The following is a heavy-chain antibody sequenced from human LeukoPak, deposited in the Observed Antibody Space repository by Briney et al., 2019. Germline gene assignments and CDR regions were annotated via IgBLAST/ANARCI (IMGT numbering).Heavy chain of an antibody. CDR1: GFTFSTHA. CDR3: AKQQYIEGQWLVSSVQYYYYGMDV. D-gene: IGHD6-19*01. Sequence: PGGSLRLSCAASGFTFSTHAIHWVRQAPDKGLEWVAVISYDGSNNYNADSVKGRFTISRDNSKNTLYLQMNSLRAEDTAVYYCAKQQYIEGQWLVSSVQYYYYGMDVWGQGTTVTVSS. CDR2: ISYDGSNN. V-gene: IGHV3-30-3*02. J-gene: IGHJ6*02.